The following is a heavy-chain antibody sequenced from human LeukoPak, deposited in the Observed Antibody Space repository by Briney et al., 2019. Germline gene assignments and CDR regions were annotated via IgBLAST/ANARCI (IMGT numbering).Heavy chain of an antibody. J-gene: IGHJ3*02. Sequence: ASVKVSCKASGYTFSNYGICWVRQAPGQGLEWMGWISAYNGYTNYAQKLQGRVTMTTDTSTSTAYMELRSLRSDDTAVYYCARAGPSTVTRRGDAFDIWGQGTMVTVSS. CDR3: ARAGPSTVTRRGDAFDI. CDR2: ISAYNGYT. D-gene: IGHD4-17*01. V-gene: IGHV1-18*01. CDR1: GYTFSNYG.